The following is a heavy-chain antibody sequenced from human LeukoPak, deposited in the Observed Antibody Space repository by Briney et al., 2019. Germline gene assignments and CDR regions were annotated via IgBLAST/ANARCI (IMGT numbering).Heavy chain of an antibody. CDR3: ARASGYSGCDWVYYFDY. CDR2: IYTSGST. V-gene: IGHV4-4*07. CDR1: GGSISSYY. Sequence: SETLSLTCTVSGGSISSYYWSWIRQPAGKGLEWIGRIYTSGSTNYNPSLKSRVTMSVDTSKNQFSLKLSSVTAADTAVYYCARASGYSGCDWVYYFDYWGQGTLVTVSS. J-gene: IGHJ4*01. D-gene: IGHD5-12*01.